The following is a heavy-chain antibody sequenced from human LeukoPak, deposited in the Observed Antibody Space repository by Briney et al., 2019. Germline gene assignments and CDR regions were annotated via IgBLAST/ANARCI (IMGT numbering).Heavy chain of an antibody. D-gene: IGHD3-16*01. Sequence: PGGSLSLSCAASGFTFSTYAMSWVRQAPGKGPEWVSGISDSGSSIYYTDSVKGRFTISRDNSKNTLYLQMNSLRVEDTAIYYCARDPRVMSTFGGASYFDYWGQGTLVTVSS. J-gene: IGHJ4*02. CDR3: ARDPRVMSTFGGASYFDY. CDR1: GFTFSTYA. V-gene: IGHV3-23*01. CDR2: ISDSGSSI.